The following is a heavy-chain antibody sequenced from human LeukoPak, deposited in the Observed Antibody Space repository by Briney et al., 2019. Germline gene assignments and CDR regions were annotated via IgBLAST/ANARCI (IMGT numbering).Heavy chain of an antibody. CDR2: IYTSGST. V-gene: IGHV4-4*07. CDR3: ARDGKSSYGDYGNFDY. J-gene: IGHJ4*02. CDR1: GGSISTYY. D-gene: IGHD4-17*01. Sequence: SETLSLTCTVSGGSISTYYWSWIRQPAGKGLEWIGRIYTSGSTNYNPSLKSRVTMSVDTSKNQLSLKLSSVTAADTAVYYCARDGKSSYGDYGNFDYWGQGTLVTVSS.